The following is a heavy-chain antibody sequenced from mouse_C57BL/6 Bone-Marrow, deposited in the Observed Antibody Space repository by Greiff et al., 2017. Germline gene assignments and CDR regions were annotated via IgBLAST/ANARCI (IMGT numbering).Heavy chain of an antibody. V-gene: IGHV14-1*01. CDR1: GFNIKDYY. J-gene: IGHJ2*01. CDR3: TTGDYSNDIDY. D-gene: IGHD2-12*01. CDR2: IDPEDGDT. Sequence: VQLQQSGAELVRPGASVKLSCTASGFNIKDYYMHWVKQRPEQGLEWIGRIDPEDGDTAYAPKFQGKATMTADTSSNTSYLQLSSLTTEDTAVYYCTTGDYSNDIDYWGQGTTLTVSS.